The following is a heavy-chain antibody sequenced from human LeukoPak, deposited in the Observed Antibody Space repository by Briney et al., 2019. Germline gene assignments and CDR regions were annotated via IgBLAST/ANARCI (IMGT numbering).Heavy chain of an antibody. V-gene: IGHV3-7*01. Sequence: GGSLRLSCAASGFTFSRFWMAWVRQATGKGLEWVANIKQDGSEKYYVDSVKGRFTISRDSAKNSLYLQMNSLRVEDTAVYYCAFNDYGERGANFDYWGQGTLVTVSS. J-gene: IGHJ4*02. CDR3: AFNDYGERGANFDY. CDR2: IKQDGSEK. D-gene: IGHD4-17*01. CDR1: GFTFSRFW.